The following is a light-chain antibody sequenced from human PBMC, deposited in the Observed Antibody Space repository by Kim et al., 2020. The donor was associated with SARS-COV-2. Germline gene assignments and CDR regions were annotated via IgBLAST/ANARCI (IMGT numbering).Light chain of an antibody. CDR3: SSYRSSSTLAYV. CDR2: EVN. V-gene: IGLV2-14*01. J-gene: IGLJ1*01. CDR1: SSDVGAYNY. Sequence: QSALTQPASVSGSPGQSITISCTGTSSDVGAYNYVSWYQQYPGKAPKLMIFEVNNRPSGVSNRFSGSKSGNTASLTISGLQAEDEADYYCSSYRSSSTLAYVFGTGTKVTVL.